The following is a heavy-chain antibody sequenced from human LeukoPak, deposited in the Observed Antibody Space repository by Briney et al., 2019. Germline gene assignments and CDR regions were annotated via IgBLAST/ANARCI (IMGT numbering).Heavy chain of an antibody. Sequence: GGSLRLSCAASGFTFSSHWMSWVRQAPGKGLEWVANLKKDGSEKYYVDAVKGRFTISRDNAKTSLYLQVNSLRAEDTAVYYCARDLSGIAGYTYGRGIDYWGQGTLVTVSS. CDR3: ARDLSGIAGYTYGRGIDY. J-gene: IGHJ4*02. CDR1: GFTFSSHW. CDR2: LKKDGSEK. D-gene: IGHD5-18*01. V-gene: IGHV3-7*01.